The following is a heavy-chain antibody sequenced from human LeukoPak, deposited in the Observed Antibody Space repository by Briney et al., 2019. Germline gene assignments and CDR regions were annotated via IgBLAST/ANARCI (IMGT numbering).Heavy chain of an antibody. CDR1: GFTFSSYG. D-gene: IGHD5-18*01. V-gene: IGHV3-30*02. CDR3: AKPGGYSYGYYY. Sequence: PGGSLRLSCAASGFTFSSYGMHWVRQAPGKGLEWVAFIRYDGSNKYYADSVKGRFTISRDNSKNTLYLQMNSLRAEDTAVYYCAKPGGYSYGYYYWGQGTLVTVSS. J-gene: IGHJ4*02. CDR2: IRYDGSNK.